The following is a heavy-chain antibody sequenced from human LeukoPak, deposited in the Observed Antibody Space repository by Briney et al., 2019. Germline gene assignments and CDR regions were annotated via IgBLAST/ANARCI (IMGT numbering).Heavy chain of an antibody. Sequence: SETLSLTCTVSGGSISSGGYYWSWIRQHPGKGLEWIGYIYYSGSTYYNPSLKSRVTISVDTSKNQFSLKLSSVTAADTAVYYCARDAPYYYDSSGLDAFDIWGQGTMVTVSS. V-gene: IGHV4-31*03. CDR3: ARDAPYYYDSSGLDAFDI. D-gene: IGHD3-22*01. CDR1: GGSISSGGYY. J-gene: IGHJ3*02. CDR2: IYYSGST.